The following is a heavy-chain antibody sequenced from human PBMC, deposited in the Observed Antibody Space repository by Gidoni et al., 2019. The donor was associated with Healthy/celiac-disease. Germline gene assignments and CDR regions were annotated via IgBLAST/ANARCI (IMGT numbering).Heavy chain of an antibody. V-gene: IGHV1-2*04. J-gene: IGHJ6*02. CDR3: ARAGPIVVVPAAIDYYGMDV. CDR2: INPNSGGT. Sequence: QVQLVQSGAEVKKPGASVKVSCKASGYTLTGSYMTWVRQAPGQGLEWMGWINPNSGGTNYAQKFQGWVTMTRDTSISTAYMELSRLRSDDTAVYYCARAGPIVVVPAAIDYYGMDVWGQGTTVTVSS. CDR1: GYTLTGSY. D-gene: IGHD2-2*02.